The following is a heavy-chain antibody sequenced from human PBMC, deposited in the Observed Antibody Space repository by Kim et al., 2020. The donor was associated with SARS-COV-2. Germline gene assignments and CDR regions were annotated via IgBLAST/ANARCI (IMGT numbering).Heavy chain of an antibody. J-gene: IGHJ4*02. Sequence: STDYADSVKGRFTISRDNSKNTLYLQMNSLRAEDTAVYYCAKVLSYLVDYWGQGTLVTVSS. CDR3: AKVLSYLVDY. V-gene: IGHV3-23*01. CDR2: ST. D-gene: IGHD1-26*01.